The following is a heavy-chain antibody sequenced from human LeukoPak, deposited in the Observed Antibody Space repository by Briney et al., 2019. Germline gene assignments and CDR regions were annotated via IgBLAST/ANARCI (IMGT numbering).Heavy chain of an antibody. CDR2: IIPIFGTA. CDR3: ARDKRFLLEGL. J-gene: IGHJ4*02. D-gene: IGHD3-22*01. V-gene: IGHV1-69*13. Sequence: SVKVSCKASGYTFTSYAISWVRQAPGQGLEWMGGIIPIFGTANYAQKFQGRVTITADESTSTAYMELSSLRSDDTAVYYCARDKRFLLEGLWGQGTLVTVSS. CDR1: GYTFTSYA.